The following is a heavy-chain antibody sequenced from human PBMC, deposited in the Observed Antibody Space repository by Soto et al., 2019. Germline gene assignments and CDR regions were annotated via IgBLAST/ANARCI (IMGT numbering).Heavy chain of an antibody. V-gene: IGHV4-34*01. D-gene: IGHD3-3*01. Sequence: SETLSLACALYGASFPGYSCRWIRQAPGKGLEWIGEINHRGSTNYNTSLKSHVTISVDTSKMQFSLKVSSVNAADTAVYYCETFYFDFWSGSYFAYFDYWSQGTLVTRSS. J-gene: IGHJ4*02. CDR3: ETFYFDFWSGSYFAYFDY. CDR1: GASFPGYS. CDR2: INHRGST.